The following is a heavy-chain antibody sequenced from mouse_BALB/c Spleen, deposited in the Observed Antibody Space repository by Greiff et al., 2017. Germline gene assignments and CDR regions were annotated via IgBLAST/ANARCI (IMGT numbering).Heavy chain of an antibody. CDR1: GFTFTDYY. CDR3: ARDKGWFAY. CDR2: IRNKANGYTT. Sequence: EVMLVESGGGLVQPGGSLRLSCATSGFTFTDYYMSWVRQPPGKALEWLGFIRNKANGYTTEYSASVKGRFTISRDNSQSILYLQMNTLRAEDSATYYCARDKGWFAYWGQGTLVTVSA. J-gene: IGHJ3*01. V-gene: IGHV7-3*02.